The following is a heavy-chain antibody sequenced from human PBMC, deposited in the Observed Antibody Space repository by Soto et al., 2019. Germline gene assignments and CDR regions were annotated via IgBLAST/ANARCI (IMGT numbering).Heavy chain of an antibody. CDR3: ARDSFALITMIVVPYAFDI. D-gene: IGHD3-22*01. CDR2: ISYDGSNK. CDR1: GFTFSSYA. V-gene: IGHV3-30-3*01. Sequence: GGSLRLSCAASGFTFSSYAMHWVRQAPGKGLEWVAVISYDGSNKYYADSVKGRFTISRDNSKNTLYLQMNSLRAEDTAVYYSARDSFALITMIVVPYAFDIWGQGTMVTVSS. J-gene: IGHJ3*02.